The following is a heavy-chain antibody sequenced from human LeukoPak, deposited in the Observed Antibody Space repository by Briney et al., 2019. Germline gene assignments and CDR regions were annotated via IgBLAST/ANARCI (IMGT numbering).Heavy chain of an antibody. D-gene: IGHD6-19*01. CDR1: GYTFTSYD. J-gene: IGHJ4*02. Sequence: ASVKVSCKASGYTFTSYDINWVRQATGQGLEWMGWMNPNSGNTGYAQKFQGRVTMTRNTSISTAYMELSSLRAEDTAVYYCARDAGPGSGWHNYFDYWGQGTLVTVSS. CDR3: ARDAGPGSGWHNYFDY. CDR2: MNPNSGNT. V-gene: IGHV1-8*01.